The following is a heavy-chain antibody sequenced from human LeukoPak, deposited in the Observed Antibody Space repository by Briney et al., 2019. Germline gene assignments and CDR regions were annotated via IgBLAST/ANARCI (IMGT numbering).Heavy chain of an antibody. CDR1: GASISSYY. CDR2: IYYSGRT. CDR3: ARGPYSSRYDY. D-gene: IGHD6-13*01. V-gene: IGHV4-59*01. J-gene: IGHJ4*02. Sequence: SETLSLTCTVSGASISSYYWSWIRQPPGKGLEWIGYIYYSGRTNYNPSLKSRVTISVDTSKNQFSLNLSSVTAADTAVYYCARGPYSSRYDYWGQGTVVTVSS.